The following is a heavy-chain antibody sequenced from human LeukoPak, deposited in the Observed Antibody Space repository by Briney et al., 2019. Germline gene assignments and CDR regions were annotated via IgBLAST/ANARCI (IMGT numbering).Heavy chain of an antibody. D-gene: IGHD1-26*01. CDR1: GFTFNNYW. J-gene: IGHJ4*02. CDR2: INTDGSLT. Sequence: PGGSLRLSCAASGFTFNNYWMHWVRQAPGKGLVWVSRINTDGSLTNYADSVKGRFTFSRDNAKNTLYLEMNGLRAEDTAVYYCARIKVGATGIDYWGQGTLVTVSS. V-gene: IGHV3-74*01. CDR3: ARIKVGATGIDY.